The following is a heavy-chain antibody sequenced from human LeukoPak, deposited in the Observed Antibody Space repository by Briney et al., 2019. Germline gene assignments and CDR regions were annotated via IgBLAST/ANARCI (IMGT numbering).Heavy chain of an antibody. V-gene: IGHV3-23*01. D-gene: IGHD6-13*01. Sequence: GGSLRLSCAASRFTSSAYSMTWVRQAPGKGLEWVSAISGSGGNTYYADSVKGRFTISRDNSKNTLYLQMNSLRAEDTAAYYCARGGILYGMDVWGQGTTVTVSS. CDR3: ARGGILYGMDV. CDR2: ISGSGGNT. J-gene: IGHJ6*02. CDR1: RFTSSAYS.